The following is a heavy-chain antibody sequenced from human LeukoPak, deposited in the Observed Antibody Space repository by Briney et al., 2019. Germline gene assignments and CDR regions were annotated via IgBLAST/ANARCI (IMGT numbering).Heavy chain of an antibody. CDR2: IKPHSRDT. Sequence: AAVKVSCKASGYRFSGNYIHGVRQAPGQGLEWMAWIKPHSRDTNYAQKFEGRVTVPRDTSTSTVYMEPSRLTYDEKDIYYCARARAVTGLTPWGQGTLVTVSS. CDR3: ARARAVTGLTP. V-gene: IGHV1-2*02. D-gene: IGHD3-9*01. J-gene: IGHJ5*02. CDR1: GYRFSGNY.